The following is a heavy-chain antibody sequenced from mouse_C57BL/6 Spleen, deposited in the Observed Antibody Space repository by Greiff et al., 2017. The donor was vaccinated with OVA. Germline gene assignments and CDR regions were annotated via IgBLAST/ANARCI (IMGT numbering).Heavy chain of an antibody. J-gene: IGHJ2*01. CDR3: ARDRTGGFDY. CDR1: GFTFSDYY. CDR2: INYDGSST. V-gene: IGHV5-16*01. D-gene: IGHD4-1*01. Sequence: EVKLVESEGGLVQPGSSMKLSCTASGFTFSDYYMAWVRQVPEKGLEWVANINYDGSSTYYLDSLKSRFIISRDNAKNILYLQMSSLKSEDTATYYCARDRTGGFDYWGQGTTLTVSS.